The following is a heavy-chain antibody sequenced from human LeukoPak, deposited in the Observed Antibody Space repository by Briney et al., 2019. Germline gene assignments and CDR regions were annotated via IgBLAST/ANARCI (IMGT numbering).Heavy chain of an antibody. D-gene: IGHD2-2*01. V-gene: IGHV3-74*01. CDR1: GNYW. CDR2: INGDGSWT. Sequence: GGSLRLSCAASGNYWMHWVRQAPGKGLVWVSHINGDGSWTTYADSVKGRFTISKDNAKNTVYLQMNNPRAEDTAVYYCVSFYETYWGRGTLVTVSS. CDR3: VSFYETY. J-gene: IGHJ4*02.